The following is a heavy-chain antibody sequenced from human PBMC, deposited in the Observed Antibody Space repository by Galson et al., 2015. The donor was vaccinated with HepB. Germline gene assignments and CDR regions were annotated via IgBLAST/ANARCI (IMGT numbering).Heavy chain of an antibody. Sequence: SLRLSCAASGFTFSSYAMHWVRQAPGKGLEWVAVISYDGSNKYYADSVKGRFTISRDNSKNTLYLQMNSLRAEDTAVYYCARDMRSRYGVVVAASTFDYWGQGTLVTVSS. J-gene: IGHJ4*02. V-gene: IGHV3-30-3*01. CDR3: ARDMRSRYGVVVAASTFDY. CDR2: ISYDGSNK. D-gene: IGHD2-15*01. CDR1: GFTFSSYA.